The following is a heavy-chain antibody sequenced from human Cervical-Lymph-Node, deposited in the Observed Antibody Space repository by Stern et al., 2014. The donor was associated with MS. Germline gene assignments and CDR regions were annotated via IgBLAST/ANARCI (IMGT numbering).Heavy chain of an antibody. J-gene: IGHJ4*02. Sequence: EVQLVESGSEVKKPGESLKISCKASRDSFTHSWIGWVRQMPGKGLEWMGIIFPADSDTKYSPSFEGQVPFSVDRSTSTAYLQWSSLKASDTAIYYCARHHGHSPTPFDSWGQGTRVTVSS. V-gene: IGHV5-51*01. CDR3: ARHHGHSPTPFDS. D-gene: IGHD5-24*01. CDR1: RDSFTHSW. CDR2: IFPADSDT.